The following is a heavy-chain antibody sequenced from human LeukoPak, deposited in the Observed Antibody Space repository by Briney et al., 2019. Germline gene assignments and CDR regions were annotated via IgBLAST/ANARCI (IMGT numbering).Heavy chain of an antibody. CDR2: ISGSGGST. Sequence: GGSLRLSCAASGFTFSSYAMSWVRQAPGKGLEWVSAISGSGGSTYYADSVKGRFTISRDNSKNTLYLQVNSLRVEDTAVYYCAKGGYSGSYNFDYWGQGTLVTVSS. J-gene: IGHJ4*02. CDR1: GFTFSSYA. V-gene: IGHV3-23*01. D-gene: IGHD1-26*01. CDR3: AKGGYSGSYNFDY.